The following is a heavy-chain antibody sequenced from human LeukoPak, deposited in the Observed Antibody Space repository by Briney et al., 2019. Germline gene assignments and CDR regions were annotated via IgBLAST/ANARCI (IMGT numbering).Heavy chain of an antibody. V-gene: IGHV3-48*03. CDR3: TRVMLYAHDAPRY. CDR1: GFTFSSYE. Sequence: GGSLRLSCAASGFTFSSYEMNLVRQAPGKGLEWVSYISTSGSPTYYADSVKGRFTISRDNAKNSLYLQMTSLRAEDTAVYYCTRVMLYAHDAPRYWGQGTLVTVSS. J-gene: IGHJ4*02. D-gene: IGHD2-8*01. CDR2: ISTSGSPT.